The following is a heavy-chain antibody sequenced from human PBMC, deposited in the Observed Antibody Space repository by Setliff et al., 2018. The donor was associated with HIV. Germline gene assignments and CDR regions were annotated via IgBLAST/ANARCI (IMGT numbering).Heavy chain of an antibody. CDR1: GGSFSNYY. D-gene: IGHD3-3*01. V-gene: IGHV4-59*06. Sequence: SETLSLTCAVYGGSFSNYYWTWIRQSPRKGLEWIGYIDYSGSAYYNPSLKRRITISRDTSKNQFSLKMNSVTAADTAVYYCARAGHYDFLGGFSAQPLDPWGRGILVTVSS. J-gene: IGHJ5*02. CDR2: IDYSGSA. CDR3: ARAGHYDFLGGFSAQPLDP.